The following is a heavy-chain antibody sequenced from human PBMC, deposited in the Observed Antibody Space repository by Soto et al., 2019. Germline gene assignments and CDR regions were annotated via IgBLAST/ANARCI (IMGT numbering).Heavy chain of an antibody. CDR3: ARVDNFKIDY. Sequence: SETLSLTCTVSGGSISRSSYYWSWIRQPPGKGLEWIGEINHSGGTNYNPSLKSRVTISVDTSKNQFSLKLSSVTAADTAVYYCARVDNFKIDYWGQGTLVTVSS. J-gene: IGHJ4*02. D-gene: IGHD1-20*01. V-gene: IGHV4-39*07. CDR1: GGSISRSSYY. CDR2: INHSGGT.